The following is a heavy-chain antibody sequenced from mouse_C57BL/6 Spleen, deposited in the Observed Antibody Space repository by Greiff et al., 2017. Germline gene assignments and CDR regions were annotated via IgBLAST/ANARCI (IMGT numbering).Heavy chain of an antibody. Sequence: QVQLKQSGAELVRPGTSVKVSCKASGYAFTNYLIEWVKQRPGQGLEWIGVINPGSGGTNYNEKFKGKATLTADKSSSTAYMQRSSLTSEDSAVYFCAREGGLRLYAMDYWGQGTSVTVSS. CDR3: AREGGLRLYAMDY. D-gene: IGHD1-1*01. CDR2: INPGSGGT. CDR1: GYAFTNYL. V-gene: IGHV1-54*01. J-gene: IGHJ4*01.